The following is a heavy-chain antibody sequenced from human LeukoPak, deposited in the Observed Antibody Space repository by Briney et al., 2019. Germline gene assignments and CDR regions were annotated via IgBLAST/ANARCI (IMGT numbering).Heavy chain of an antibody. Sequence: GGSLRLSCAASGFTFSSYAMTWVRQAPGKGLEWVSTVSGTSTYTFSADSVKGRFTVSRDNSKNTLYLQMNDLRAEDTAVYYCVKGGYFDSGSYFFIDYWGQGTLVTVSS. D-gene: IGHD3-10*01. CDR1: GFTFSSYA. J-gene: IGHJ4*02. CDR2: VSGTSTYT. V-gene: IGHV3-23*01. CDR3: VKGGYFDSGSYFFIDY.